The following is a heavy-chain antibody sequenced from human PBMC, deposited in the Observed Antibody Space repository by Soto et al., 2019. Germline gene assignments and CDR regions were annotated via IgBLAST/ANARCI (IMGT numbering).Heavy chain of an antibody. CDR1: GFTFSSYG. D-gene: IGHD6-19*01. CDR2: IWYDGSNK. V-gene: IGHV3-33*01. CDR3: ARDRAAVAGTKSLYYYYGMDV. Sequence: QVQLAESGGGVVQPGRSLRLSCAASGFTFSSYGMHWVRQAPGKGLEWVAVIWYDGSNKYYADSVKGRFTISRDNSKNTLYLQMNSLRAEDTAVYYCARDRAAVAGTKSLYYYYGMDVWGQGTTVTVSS. J-gene: IGHJ6*02.